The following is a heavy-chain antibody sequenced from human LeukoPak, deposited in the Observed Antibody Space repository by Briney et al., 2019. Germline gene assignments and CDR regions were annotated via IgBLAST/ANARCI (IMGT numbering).Heavy chain of an antibody. CDR3: ARASAVAGTSLYYYGMDV. J-gene: IGHJ6*02. D-gene: IGHD6-19*01. Sequence: ASVKVSCKASGYTFLNYGISWVRQAPGQGPEWMGWISADSLNTHYAQKFQGRVTVTTDTSTSTAYMELTSLKSDDTAVYYCARASAVAGTSLYYYGMDVWGQGTTVTVSS. V-gene: IGHV1-18*01. CDR1: GYTFLNYG. CDR2: ISADSLNT.